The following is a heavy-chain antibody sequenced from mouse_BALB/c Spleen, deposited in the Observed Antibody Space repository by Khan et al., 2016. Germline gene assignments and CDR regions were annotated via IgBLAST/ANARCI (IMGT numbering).Heavy chain of an antibody. J-gene: IGHJ4*01. V-gene: IGHV1S34*01. CDR1: GYSFTGYY. D-gene: IGHD2-4*01. CDR3: SRADYDGYYAMDY. Sequence: LVKTGASVKISCKASGYSFTGYYIHWVKQSHGKGLERIGYISCYNGATNYNQKFRGKATFTVDTYSSTAYMQFNSLKSEDSAVYYWSRADYDGYYAMDYWGQGASVSVSS. CDR2: ISCYNGAT.